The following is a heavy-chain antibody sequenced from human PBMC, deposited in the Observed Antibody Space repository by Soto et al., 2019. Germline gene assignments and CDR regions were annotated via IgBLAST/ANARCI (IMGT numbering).Heavy chain of an antibody. CDR1: GGSISTSDYS. D-gene: IGHD3-3*01. J-gene: IGHJ6*02. V-gene: IGHV4-30-2*01. CDR3: VRERTIFGVAPGGGVDV. Sequence: SETLSLTCAVSGGSISTSDYSWSWIRQPPGRGLEWIGSVYYTGTTHYIPSLKSRVTMSLDKSKNQFSLDLTSVTAADTAVYYCVRERTIFGVAPGGGVDVWGQGTTVTVSS. CDR2: VYYTGTT.